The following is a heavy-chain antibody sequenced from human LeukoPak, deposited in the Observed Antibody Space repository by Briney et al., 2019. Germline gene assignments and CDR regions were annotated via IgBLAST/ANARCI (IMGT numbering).Heavy chain of an antibody. CDR2: IYYSGST. V-gene: IGHV4-39*01. CDR3: AGISGWYDSLDY. D-gene: IGHD6-13*01. CDR1: CGSISSSSYY. J-gene: IGHJ4*02. Sequence: SETLSLTCTVSCGSISSSSYYWGWIRQPPGKGLEWIGSIYYSGSTYYNPSLKSRVTISVDTSKNQFSLKLSSVTAADTAVYYCAGISGWYDSLDYWGQGTLVTVSS.